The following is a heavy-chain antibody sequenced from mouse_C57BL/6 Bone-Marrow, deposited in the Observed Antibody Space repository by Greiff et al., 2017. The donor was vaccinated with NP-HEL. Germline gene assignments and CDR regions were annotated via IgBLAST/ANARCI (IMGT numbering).Heavy chain of an antibody. CDR3: ARDGGKDYSWYFDV. D-gene: IGHD1-1*01. CDR1: GFTFSDYY. V-gene: IGHV5-16*01. Sequence: EVQRVESEGGLVQPGSSMKLSCTASGFTFSDYYMAWVRQVPEKGLEWVANINDDGSSTYYLDSLKSRFIISRDNAKNILYLQMSRLKSEDTATYYCARDGGKDYSWYFDVWGTGTTVTVSS. CDR2: INDDGSST. J-gene: IGHJ1*03.